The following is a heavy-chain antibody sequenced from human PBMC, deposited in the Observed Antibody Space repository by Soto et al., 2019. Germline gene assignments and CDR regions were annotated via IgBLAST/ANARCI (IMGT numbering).Heavy chain of an antibody. CDR2: VSYNGTA. CDR1: GGSISSSY. Sequence: PSETLSLTCSVSGGSISSSYWNWVRQSPGRGLEWIGFVSYNGTADYNPSLKSRVIISLDTSKRQLSLKLRSVTAADTAVYFCAKQSSAYYHFDCWGQGTPVTVSS. J-gene: IGHJ4*02. V-gene: IGHV4-59*08. CDR3: AKQSSAYYHFDC. D-gene: IGHD1-26*01.